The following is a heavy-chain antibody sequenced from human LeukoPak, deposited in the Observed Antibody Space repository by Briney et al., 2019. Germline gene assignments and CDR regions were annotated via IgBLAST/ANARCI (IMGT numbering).Heavy chain of an antibody. V-gene: IGHV4-38-2*02. Sequence: PSETLSLTCTVSGYSISSGYYWGWIRQPPGKGLAWIGSIYHSGSTYYNPSLKSRVTISVDTSKNQFSLKLSSVTAADTAVYYCARSQWLAHFDYWGQGTLVTVSS. CDR3: ARSQWLAHFDY. D-gene: IGHD6-19*01. J-gene: IGHJ4*02. CDR1: GYSISSGYY. CDR2: IYHSGST.